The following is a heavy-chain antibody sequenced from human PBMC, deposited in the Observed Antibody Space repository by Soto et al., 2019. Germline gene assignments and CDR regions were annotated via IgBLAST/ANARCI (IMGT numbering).Heavy chain of an antibody. CDR3: ARQRFLEDPADRYYYYYGMDV. J-gene: IGHJ6*02. CDR2: IYPGDSDT. D-gene: IGHD3-3*01. CDR1: GYSFTSYW. V-gene: IGHV5-51*01. Sequence: PGESLKICCKGSGYSFTSYWIGWVRQMPGKGLEWMGIIYPGDSDTRYSPSFQGQVTISADKSISTAYLQWSSLKASDTAMYYCARQRFLEDPADRYYYYYGMDVWGQGTTVTVSS.